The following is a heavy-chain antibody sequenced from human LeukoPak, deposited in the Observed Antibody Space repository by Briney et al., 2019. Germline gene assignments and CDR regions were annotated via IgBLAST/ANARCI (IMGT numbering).Heavy chain of an antibody. Sequence: PSETLSLTCAVSSYSISSGYYWGWIRQPPGKGLEWIGSIYHSGSTYYNPSLKSRVTISVGTSKNQLSLKLSSVTAADTAVYYCARVLSSWVDYWGQGTLVTVSS. J-gene: IGHJ4*02. CDR1: SYSISSGYY. CDR2: IYHSGST. CDR3: ARVLSSWVDY. V-gene: IGHV4-38-2*01. D-gene: IGHD6-13*01.